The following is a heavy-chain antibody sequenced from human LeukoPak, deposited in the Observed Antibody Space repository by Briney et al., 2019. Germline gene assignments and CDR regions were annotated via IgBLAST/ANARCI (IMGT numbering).Heavy chain of an antibody. V-gene: IGHV3-23*01. CDR1: GFTFSDYT. CDR2: ISGNGGST. CDR3: AKDLGRSGWSGFDY. Sequence: PGGSLRLSCAASGFTFSDYTMNWVRQAPGKGLEWVSTISGNGGSTYYADSVKGRFTISRDNSKNTLYLQMNSLRAEDTAVYYCAKDLGRSGWSGFDYWGQGTLVTVSS. J-gene: IGHJ4*02. D-gene: IGHD6-19*01.